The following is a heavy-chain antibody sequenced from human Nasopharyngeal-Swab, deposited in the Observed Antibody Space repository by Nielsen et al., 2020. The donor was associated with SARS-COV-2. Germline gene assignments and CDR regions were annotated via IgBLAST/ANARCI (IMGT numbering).Heavy chain of an antibody. CDR3: ARDRRITIFGVVIKPGDAFDI. CDR2: INPSGGST. V-gene: IGHV1-46*01. J-gene: IGHJ3*02. Sequence: ASVNVSCKASVYTFTSYYMHWVRQAPGQGREWMGIINPSGGSTSYAQKFQGRVTMTRDTSTSTVYMELSSLRSEDTAVYYCARDRRITIFGVVIKPGDAFDIWGQGTMVTVSS. CDR1: VYTFTSYY. D-gene: IGHD3-3*01.